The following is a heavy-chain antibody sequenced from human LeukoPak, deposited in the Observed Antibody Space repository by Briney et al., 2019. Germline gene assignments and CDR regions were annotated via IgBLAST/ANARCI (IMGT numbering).Heavy chain of an antibody. CDR3: ARGDIGSVDY. V-gene: IGHV1-2*02. CDR2: INPNSGGT. CDR1: GYTFTGYH. D-gene: IGHD3-16*01. J-gene: IGHJ4*02. Sequence: ASVKVSCKASGYTFTGYHMHWVRQAPGQGLEWVGWINPNSGGTKYAQKFQGRVTMTRDTSISTAYMELSRLRSDDTAVYYCARGDIGSVDYWGQGTLVTVSS.